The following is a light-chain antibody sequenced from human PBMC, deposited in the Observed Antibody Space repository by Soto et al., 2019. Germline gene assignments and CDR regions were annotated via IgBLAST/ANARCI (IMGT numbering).Light chain of an antibody. V-gene: IGKV1-5*03. CDR3: QHYNSYSEA. CDR2: KAS. Sequence: DIQMTQSPSSLSASVGDIFTITCRASQIINRYLNWYQQKPGKAPKLLIYKASSLESGVPSRFSGSGSGTEFTLTISSLQPDDFATYYCQHYNSYSEAFGQGTKVDIK. J-gene: IGKJ1*01. CDR1: QIINRY.